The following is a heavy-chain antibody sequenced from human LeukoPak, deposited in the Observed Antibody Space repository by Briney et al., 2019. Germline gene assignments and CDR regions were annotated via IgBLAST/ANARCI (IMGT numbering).Heavy chain of an antibody. CDR2: INPNNGGT. V-gene: IGHV1-2*02. J-gene: IGHJ4*01. Sequence: ASVKVSCKASGYTFTGYYMHWVRQAPGQGLEWMGWINPNNGGTNYAQKFQGRVTMTRDTSISTAYMDLSRLKSDDTAVYYCAREGYGGGQDFDVWGQGTLVTVSS. CDR1: GYTFTGYY. CDR3: AREGYGGGQDFDV. D-gene: IGHD1-26*01.